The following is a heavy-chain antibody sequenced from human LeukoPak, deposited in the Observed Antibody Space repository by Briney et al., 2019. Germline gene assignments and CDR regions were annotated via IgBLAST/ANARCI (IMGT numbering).Heavy chain of an antibody. Sequence: EASVKVSCKASGYTFTNYDINWVRQATGQGLEWMGWMNPNSGNTGYAQKFQDRVTMTRNTSISTAYMELSSLRSEDTAVYFCASRYGSGSQYFDYWGQGTLVTVSS. J-gene: IGHJ4*02. CDR1: GYTFTNYD. V-gene: IGHV1-8*01. CDR2: MNPNSGNT. CDR3: ASRYGSGSQYFDY. D-gene: IGHD3-10*01.